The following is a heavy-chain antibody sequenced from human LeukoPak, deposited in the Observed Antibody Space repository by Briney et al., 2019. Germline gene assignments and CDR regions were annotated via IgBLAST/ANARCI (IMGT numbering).Heavy chain of an antibody. CDR3: ARENDYKGFDY. Sequence: RSSQTLSLTCSVSGGSISSGSYYWSWIRQPAGKGLEWIGRIYTSGSTNYNPSLKSRVTISVDTSKNQFSLKLSSVTAADTAVYYCARENDYKGFDYWGQGTLVTVSS. J-gene: IGHJ4*02. D-gene: IGHD4-11*01. CDR2: IYTSGST. V-gene: IGHV4-61*02. CDR1: GGSISSGSYY.